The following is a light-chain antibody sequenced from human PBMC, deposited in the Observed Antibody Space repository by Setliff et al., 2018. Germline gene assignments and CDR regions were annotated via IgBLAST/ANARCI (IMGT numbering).Light chain of an antibody. V-gene: IGLV1-44*01. J-gene: IGLJ1*01. CDR3: AAWDDSLNGHV. CDR2: SND. CDR1: NSNIGRNT. Sequence: LTQPPSASGAPGQRVTISCSGSNSNIGRNTVSWYQQLPGTAPKLLIYSNDYRPSGVPDRFSASKSGTSASLAISGPQSEDEADYYCAAWDDSLNGHVFGTGTKVTVL.